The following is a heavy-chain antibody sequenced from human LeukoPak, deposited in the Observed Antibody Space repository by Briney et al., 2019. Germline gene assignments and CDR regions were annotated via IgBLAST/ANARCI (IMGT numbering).Heavy chain of an antibody. Sequence: GGSLRLSCTGSGFTFSTYVMNWVRQAPGRGPEWVAYIHSSSTPIYYADSVRGRFTISTDNAKNSLYLYMKSLRGEDTAVYYCEGEGYRGYNSHWGQGTLVTVS. CDR3: EGEGYRGYNSH. CDR2: IHSSSTPI. D-gene: IGHD5-12*01. V-gene: IGHV3-48*01. J-gene: IGHJ4*02. CDR1: GFTFSTYV.